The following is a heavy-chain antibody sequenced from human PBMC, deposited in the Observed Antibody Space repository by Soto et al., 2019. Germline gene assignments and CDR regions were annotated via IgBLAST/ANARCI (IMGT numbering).Heavy chain of an antibody. CDR3: ARDGEGY. CDR2: INTDGSAT. CDR1: GFTFSSYW. J-gene: IGHJ4*02. Sequence: GGSLRLSCAASGFTFSSYWMHWVRQVPGKGLVWVSRINTDGSATNYADSVKGRFTASRDNAKNTQYLQMNSLRAEDTAVYYCARDGEGYWGQGTLVTVSS. V-gene: IGHV3-74*01. D-gene: IGHD2-21*01.